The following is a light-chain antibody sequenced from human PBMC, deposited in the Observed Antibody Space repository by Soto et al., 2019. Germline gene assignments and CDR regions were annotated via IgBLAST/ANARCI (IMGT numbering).Light chain of an antibody. Sequence: QSALTQPASVSGSPGQSITISCTGTTSDVGGYNYVSWYQHHPGKAPNLLMYEVFNRPSGVSNRFSGSRSGNTASLTISGLQADDEADYYCTSYASPSTYVVFGGGTKLTVL. V-gene: IGLV2-14*01. CDR2: EVF. J-gene: IGLJ2*01. CDR3: TSYASPSTYVV. CDR1: TSDVGGYNY.